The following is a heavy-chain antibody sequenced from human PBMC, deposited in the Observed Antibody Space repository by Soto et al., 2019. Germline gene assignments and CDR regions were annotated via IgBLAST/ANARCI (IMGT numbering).Heavy chain of an antibody. CDR1: GFTFSSYS. D-gene: IGHD4-4*01. Sequence: GGSLRLSCAASGFTFSSYSMNWVRQAPGKGLEWVSSISSSSSYIYYADSVKGRFTISRDNAKNSLYLQMNSLRAEDTAVYYCAREDTDYSDAFDIWGQGTMVTVSS. V-gene: IGHV3-21*01. CDR3: AREDTDYSDAFDI. J-gene: IGHJ3*02. CDR2: ISSSSSYI.